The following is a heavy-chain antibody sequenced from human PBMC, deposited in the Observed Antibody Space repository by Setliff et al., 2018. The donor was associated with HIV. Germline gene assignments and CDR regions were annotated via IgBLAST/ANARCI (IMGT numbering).Heavy chain of an antibody. Sequence: SETLSLTCAVYGGSFSGHYWTWIRQPPGKGLEWIGYINHSGSTNYNPSLKSRVTISADTSKNQFSLKLSSVTAADTAVYYCARGRNFWSDYYHYYYMDVWGKGTMVTVYS. D-gene: IGHD3-3*01. J-gene: IGHJ6*03. CDR3: ARGRNFWSDYYHYYYMDV. CDR2: INHSGST. V-gene: IGHV4-34*01. CDR1: GGSFSGHY.